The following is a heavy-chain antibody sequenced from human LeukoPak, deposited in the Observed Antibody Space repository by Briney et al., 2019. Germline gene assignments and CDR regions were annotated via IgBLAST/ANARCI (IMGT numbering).Heavy chain of an antibody. CDR1: GFTFSSYS. Sequence: GGSLRLSCAASGFTFSSYSMSWVRQAPGKGLEWVAAISHSGGSTYYVDSVKGRFTISRDNSKNTLYLQMNSLRAEDTAVYYCAKDLSGVFDYWGQGTLVTVSS. CDR2: ISHSGGST. CDR3: AKDLSGVFDY. D-gene: IGHD2/OR15-2a*01. J-gene: IGHJ4*02. V-gene: IGHV3-23*01.